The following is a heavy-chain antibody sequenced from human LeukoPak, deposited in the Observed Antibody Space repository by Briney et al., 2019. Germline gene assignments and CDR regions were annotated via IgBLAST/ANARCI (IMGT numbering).Heavy chain of an antibody. CDR2: INHSGST. J-gene: IGHJ4*02. Sequence: PSETLSLTCAVYGGSFSGYYWSWIRQPPGKGLEWIGEINHSGSTNYNPSLKSRVTISVDTSKNQFSLKLISVTAADTAVYYCARATGTKVPPGYWGQGTLVTVSS. D-gene: IGHD1-7*01. V-gene: IGHV4-34*01. CDR1: GGSFSGYY. CDR3: ARATGTKVPPGY.